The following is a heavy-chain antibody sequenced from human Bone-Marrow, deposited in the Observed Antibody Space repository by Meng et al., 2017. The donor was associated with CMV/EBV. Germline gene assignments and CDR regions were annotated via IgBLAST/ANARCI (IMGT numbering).Heavy chain of an antibody. V-gene: IGHV3-23*01. CDR2: ISGSGAST. CDR1: GFTFRSYA. D-gene: IGHD3-3*01. CDR3: AKEGKGYDFWSGYCEYYFDY. Sequence: GESLKISWAASGFTFRSYAMSWVRLAPGKGLEWVSGISGSGASTNYADSVKGRFSISRDNSKNTLYLQMNSLRAEDTAVYYCAKEGKGYDFWSGYCEYYFDYWGQGTLVTVSS. J-gene: IGHJ4*02.